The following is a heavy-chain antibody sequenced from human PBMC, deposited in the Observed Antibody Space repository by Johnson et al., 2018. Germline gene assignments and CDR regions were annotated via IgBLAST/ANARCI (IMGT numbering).Heavy chain of an antibody. CDR2: IKPHGSDQ. CDR1: GFSFPDFW. CDR3: AKILTAAADTFSYGMDG. D-gene: IGHD6-13*01. J-gene: IGHJ6*02. Sequence: VQLVQSGGQLVQPGGSMRLSCGASGFSFPDFWMSWGRQVPGKGLEWVATIKPHGSDQFSLAAVEGRITISRYNSRNTLYLERNSLRAEDTAIYYCAKILTAAADTFSYGMDGWGQGTTVTVSS. V-gene: IGHV3-7*03.